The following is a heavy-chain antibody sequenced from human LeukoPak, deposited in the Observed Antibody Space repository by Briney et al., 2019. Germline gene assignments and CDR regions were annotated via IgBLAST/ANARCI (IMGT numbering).Heavy chain of an antibody. V-gene: IGHV4-61*02. J-gene: IGHJ4*02. CDR3: ASVGDYVSC. CDR1: GGTISSGSYY. Sequence: SETLSLTCTVSGGTISSGSYYWSWIRQPAGKGLEWIVRIYTSGSTNYNPSLKSRVTISVDTSKNQFSLKLSSVTAADTAVYYCASVGDYVSCWGQGTLVTVSS. D-gene: IGHD4-17*01. CDR2: IYTSGST.